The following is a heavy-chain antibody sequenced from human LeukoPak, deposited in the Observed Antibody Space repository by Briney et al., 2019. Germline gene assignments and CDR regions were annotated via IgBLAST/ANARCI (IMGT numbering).Heavy chain of an antibody. CDR1: GYTFTGYY. CDR3: ARVHLAAGLFDY. Sequence: ASVKVSCKASGYTFTGYYMHWVRQAPGQGLECMGGINPNGSGTNYAHKFQGRFTMTRDTSISTAYMELSRLRSDDTAVYYCARVHLAAGLFDYWGQGTLVTVSS. V-gene: IGHV1-2*07. D-gene: IGHD6-13*01. CDR2: INPNGSGT. J-gene: IGHJ4*02.